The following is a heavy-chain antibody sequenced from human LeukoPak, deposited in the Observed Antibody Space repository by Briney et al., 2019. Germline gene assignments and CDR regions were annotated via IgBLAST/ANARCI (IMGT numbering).Heavy chain of an antibody. V-gene: IGHV4-59*01. D-gene: IGHD3-10*02. Sequence: SETLSLTCTVSGGSTSSYYWSWIRQPPGKGLEWIGYIYYSGSTNYSPSLKSRVTISVDTSKNQFSLKLSSVTAADTAVYYCARDMLRMGHPYYGMDVWGQGTTVTVSS. J-gene: IGHJ6*02. CDR3: ARDMLRMGHPYYGMDV. CDR1: GGSTSSYY. CDR2: IYYSGST.